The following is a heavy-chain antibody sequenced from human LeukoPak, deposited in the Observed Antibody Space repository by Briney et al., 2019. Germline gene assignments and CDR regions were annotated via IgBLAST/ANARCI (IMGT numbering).Heavy chain of an antibody. CDR3: ARSRGSWYFDL. D-gene: IGHD5-12*01. CDR1: GYTFTSFY. J-gene: IGHJ2*01. Sequence: ASVKVSCKASGYTFTSFYMHWVRQAPGQGLEWMGIINPSGGSTTHAQMFQGRVTMTRDMSTTTVYMDLSSLRSEDTAVYYCARSRGSWYFDLWGRGTLVTVSS. CDR2: INPSGGST. V-gene: IGHV1-46*01.